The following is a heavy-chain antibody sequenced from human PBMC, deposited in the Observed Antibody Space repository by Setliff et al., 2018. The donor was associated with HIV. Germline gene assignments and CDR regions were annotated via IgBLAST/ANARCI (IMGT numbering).Heavy chain of an antibody. CDR2: IYYSGTT. CDR3: ARTTYVLQLLEWSPESSLYHYYMDV. V-gene: IGHV4-59*01. Sequence: SETLSLTCNVVSGSISDYYWTWIRQPPGKGLEWIGYIYYSGTTNYNPSLKSRVTISIDTSKKQFSLRLTSVTAADTGLYYCARTTYVLQLLEWSPESSLYHYYMDVWGKGTTVTVSS. CDR1: SGSISDYY. D-gene: IGHD3-3*01. J-gene: IGHJ6*03.